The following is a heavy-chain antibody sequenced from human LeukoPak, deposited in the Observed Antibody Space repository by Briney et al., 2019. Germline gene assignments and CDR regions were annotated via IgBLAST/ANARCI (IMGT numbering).Heavy chain of an antibody. V-gene: IGHV1-18*01. CDR3: ARIQLPGSFDI. Sequence: GASVKVSCKASGYTFTSYGISWVRQAPGHGLEWMGWISAYNGNTNYAQKLQGRVTMTTDTSTSTDYMELRSLRSDDTAVYYCARIQLPGSFDIWGQGTMVTVSS. J-gene: IGHJ3*02. CDR1: GYTFTSYG. CDR2: ISAYNGNT. D-gene: IGHD1-1*01.